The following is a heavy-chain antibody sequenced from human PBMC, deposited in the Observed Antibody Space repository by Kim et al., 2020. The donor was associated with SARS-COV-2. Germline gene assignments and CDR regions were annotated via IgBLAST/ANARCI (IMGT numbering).Heavy chain of an antibody. J-gene: IGHJ6*02. V-gene: IGHV3-30*01. D-gene: IGHD1-20*01. CDR3: ASYLTGTHEYYYYYYGMDV. Sequence: RFTISRDNSKNTLYLQMNSLRAEDTAVYYCASYLTGTHEYYYYYYGMDVWGQGTTVTVSS.